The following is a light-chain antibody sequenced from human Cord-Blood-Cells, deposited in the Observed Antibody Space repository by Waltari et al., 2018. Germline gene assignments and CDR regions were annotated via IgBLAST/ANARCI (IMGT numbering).Light chain of an antibody. CDR2: DAS. CDR1: QSVSSY. V-gene: IGKV3-11*01. J-gene: IGKJ5*01. CDR3: QQRSNWRIT. Sequence: ELVLPPSQATLYPSPGERATLSCRASQSVSSYLAWYQQKPGQAPRLLLYDASNRATGIPARFSGSGSGTDFTLTISSLEPEDFAVYYCQQRSNWRITFGQGTRLEIK.